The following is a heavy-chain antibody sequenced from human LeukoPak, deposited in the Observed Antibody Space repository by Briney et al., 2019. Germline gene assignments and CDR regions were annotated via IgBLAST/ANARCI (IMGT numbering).Heavy chain of an antibody. D-gene: IGHD5-24*01. Sequence: GGSLRLSCAASGFTFSSYAMNWVRQAPGKGLEWVSYISSSGSTIYYADSVKGRFTISRDNSKNTLYLQMNSLRAEDTAVYYCARGARRDGYNFRLAVLNDAFDIWGQGTMVTVSS. CDR2: ISSSGSTI. CDR1: GFTFSSYA. J-gene: IGHJ3*02. CDR3: ARGARRDGYNFRLAVLNDAFDI. V-gene: IGHV3-48*01.